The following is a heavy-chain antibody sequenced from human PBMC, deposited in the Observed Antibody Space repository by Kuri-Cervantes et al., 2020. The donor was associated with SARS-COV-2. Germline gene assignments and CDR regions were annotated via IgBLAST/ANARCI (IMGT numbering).Heavy chain of an antibody. Sequence: GGSLRLSCAASGFTFSSYSMNWVRQAPGKGLEWVSSISSSSSYIYYADSVKGRFTISRDNAKNSLYLQMSSLRAEDTAVYYCARASGYDFWSGYNYYYYYMDVWGEGTTVTVSS. CDR1: GFTFSSYS. J-gene: IGHJ6*03. D-gene: IGHD3-3*01. V-gene: IGHV3-21*01. CDR3: ARASGYDFWSGYNYYYYYMDV. CDR2: ISSSSSYI.